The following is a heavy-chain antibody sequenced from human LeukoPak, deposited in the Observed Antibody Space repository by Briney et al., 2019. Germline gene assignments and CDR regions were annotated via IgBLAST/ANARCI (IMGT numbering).Heavy chain of an antibody. D-gene: IGHD3-16*01. CDR2: IYSGGST. J-gene: IGHJ4*02. Sequence: AGGSLRLSCAASGFTVSSNYMSWVRQAPGKGLEWVSVIYSGGSTYYADSVKGRFTISRDNSKNTLYLQMNSLSDEETAVYYCARARNYDYVWGSYPPAGYYFDYWGQGTLVTVSS. CDR3: ARARNYDYVWGSYPPAGYYFDY. V-gene: IGHV3-53*01. CDR1: GFTVSSNY.